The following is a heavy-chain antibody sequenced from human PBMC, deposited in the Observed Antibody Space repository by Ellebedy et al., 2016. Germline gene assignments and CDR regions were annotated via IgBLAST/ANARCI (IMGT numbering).Heavy chain of an antibody. Sequence: SETLSLTCTVSGGSISSSSYYWGWIRQPPGKGLEWIGSIYYSGSTYYNPSLKSRVTISVDTSKNQFSLKLSSVTAADTAVYYCARDLELDYWGQGTLVTVSS. CDR1: GGSISSSSYY. J-gene: IGHJ4*02. CDR3: ARDLELDY. V-gene: IGHV4-39*02. CDR2: IYYSGST.